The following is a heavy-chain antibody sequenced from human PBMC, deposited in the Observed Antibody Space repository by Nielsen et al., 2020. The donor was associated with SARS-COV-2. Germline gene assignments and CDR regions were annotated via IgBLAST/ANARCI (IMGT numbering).Heavy chain of an antibody. CDR3: TRDRSGSGWYWFDP. D-gene: IGHD6-19*01. CDR2: IRSKAYGGTT. Sequence: GESLKISCTASGFTFGDYAMSWVRQAPGKGLEWVGFIRSKAYGGTTEYAESVKGRFTISRDDSKSIAYLQMNSLKTEDTAVYYCTRDRSGSGWYWFDPWGQGTLVTVSS. J-gene: IGHJ5*02. V-gene: IGHV3-49*04. CDR1: GFTFGDYA.